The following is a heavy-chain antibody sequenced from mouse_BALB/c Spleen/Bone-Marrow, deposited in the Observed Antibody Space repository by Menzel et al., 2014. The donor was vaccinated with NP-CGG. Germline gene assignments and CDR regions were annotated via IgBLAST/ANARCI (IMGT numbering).Heavy chain of an antibody. D-gene: IGHD1-2*01. J-gene: IGHJ3*01. CDR1: GYSISSYW. V-gene: IGHV1-74*04. Sequence: LKECGPQLVRPGASVKISCKASGYSISSYWMHWVKQRPGQGLEWIGMIDPSDSETRLNQKFKDKATLTVDKSSSTAYMQLNSPTSEDSAVYYCAPHYYGYAWFAYWGQGTLVTVSA. CDR3: APHYYGYAWFAY. CDR2: IDPSDSET.